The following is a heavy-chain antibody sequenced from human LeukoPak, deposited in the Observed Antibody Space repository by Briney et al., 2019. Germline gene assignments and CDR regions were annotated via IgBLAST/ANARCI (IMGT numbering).Heavy chain of an antibody. CDR3: AKDPPTVMADAFHI. CDR1: GFTFSSYG. CDR2: ISGSGGTT. Sequence: GESLRLSCAASGFTFSSYGMSWVRQAPGKGLEWVSSISGSGGTTYYADSVKGRFTISRDNSKNTLYLQVNSLRADDTAVYSCAKDPPTVMADAFHIWGQGTMVTVS. J-gene: IGHJ3*02. V-gene: IGHV3-23*01. D-gene: IGHD5-18*01.